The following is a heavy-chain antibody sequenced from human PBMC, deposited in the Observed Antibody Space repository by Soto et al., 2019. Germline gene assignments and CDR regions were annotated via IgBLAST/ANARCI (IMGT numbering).Heavy chain of an antibody. CDR2: IYQSGTT. D-gene: IGHD3-22*01. Sequence: SETLSLTCSVSGGSVRSGSYYWTWIRQPPGKGLEWIGYIYQSGTTNYNASLKSRVTISIDTSKNQFFLKPNSVTAADTAVYYCARDSSGRHDYWGQGTLVTVSS. J-gene: IGHJ4*02. V-gene: IGHV4-61*01. CDR3: ARDSSGRHDY. CDR1: GGSVRSGSYY.